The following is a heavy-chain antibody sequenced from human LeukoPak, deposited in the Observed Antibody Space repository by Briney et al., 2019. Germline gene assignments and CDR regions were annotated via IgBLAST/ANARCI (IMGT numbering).Heavy chain of an antibody. J-gene: IGHJ4*02. CDR2: IYYSGST. Sequence: SETLSLTCTVSGGSISSSSYYWGCIRQPPGKGLECIGSIYYSGSTYYNPSLKSRVTISVDTSKHQFSLKLSSVTAADTAVYYCAGSGLRRGYSYGSDYWGQGTLVTVSS. V-gene: IGHV4-39*07. CDR3: AGSGLRRGYSYGSDY. D-gene: IGHD5-18*01. CDR1: GGSISSSSYY.